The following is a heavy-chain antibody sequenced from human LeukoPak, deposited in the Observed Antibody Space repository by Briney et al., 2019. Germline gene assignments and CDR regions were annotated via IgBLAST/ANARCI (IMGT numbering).Heavy chain of an antibody. V-gene: IGHV1-69*13. Sequence: SVKVSCKASGGTFISYAISWVRQAPGQGLEWMGGIIPIFGTANYAQKFQGRVTITADESTSTAYMELSSLRSEDTAVYYCARVRRLPRSYYFNYWGQGTLVTVSS. CDR2: IIPIFGTA. CDR1: GGTFISYA. D-gene: IGHD2-21*02. J-gene: IGHJ4*02. CDR3: ARVRRLPRSYYFNY.